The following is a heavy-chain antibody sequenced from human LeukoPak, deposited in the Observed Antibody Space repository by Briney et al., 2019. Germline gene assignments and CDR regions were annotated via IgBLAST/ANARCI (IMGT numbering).Heavy chain of an antibody. Sequence: GGSLRLSCAASGFTFKSYWMHCVRQGPGEGLVWVSRINGDGSTTGYADSVKGRFTISRDNAKNTLYLQMNSLRAEDTAVYYCARGCYNSGWVPYWGQGTLVTVSS. J-gene: IGHJ4*02. CDR1: GFTFKSYW. D-gene: IGHD6-19*01. CDR3: ARGCYNSGWVPY. CDR2: INGDGSTT. V-gene: IGHV3-74*01.